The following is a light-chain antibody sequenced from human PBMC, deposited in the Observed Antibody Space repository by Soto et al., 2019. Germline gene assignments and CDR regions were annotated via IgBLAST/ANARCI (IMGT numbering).Light chain of an antibody. CDR2: DVS. CDR1: SSDVAAYNY. J-gene: IGLJ2*01. Sequence: QSALTQPASVSGSPGQSITISCTGTSSDVAAYNYVSWYQQHPGKAPKLMIYDVSNRPSGVSNRFSGSRSGKTASLTISGLQAEDEADYYCSSYTSSSTRVFGGGTKVTVL. CDR3: SSYTSSSTRV. V-gene: IGLV2-14*01.